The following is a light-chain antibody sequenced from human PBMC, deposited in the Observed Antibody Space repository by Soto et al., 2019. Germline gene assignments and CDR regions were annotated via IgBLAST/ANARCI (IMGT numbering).Light chain of an antibody. CDR3: MQSLQLRT. CDR1: RSLLHSDGNTY. Sequence: EIVLTQTPLSSPVTLGQPASFSCRSSRSLLHSDGNTYLSWLHQRPGQPPRLLIYQISKRLSGVPDRFSGSGAGTSFTLKISRVEAQDVGIYFCMQSLQLRTFGQGTKVDIK. J-gene: IGKJ1*01. V-gene: IGKV2-24*01. CDR2: QIS.